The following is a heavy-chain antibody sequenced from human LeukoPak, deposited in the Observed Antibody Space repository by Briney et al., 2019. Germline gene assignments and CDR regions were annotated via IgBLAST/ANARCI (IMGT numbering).Heavy chain of an antibody. V-gene: IGHV3-48*03. CDR3: ARVRGGGAGFDY. J-gene: IGHJ4*02. CDR2: ISSSGSTI. Sequence: GGSLRLSCAASGFTFSSYEMNWVRQAPGKGLEWVSYISSSGSTIYYADSVKGRFTISRDNAKNSLYLQMNSLRAEDTAVYYCARVRGGGAGFDYWGQGTPVTVSS. CDR1: GFTFSSYE. D-gene: IGHD3-10*01.